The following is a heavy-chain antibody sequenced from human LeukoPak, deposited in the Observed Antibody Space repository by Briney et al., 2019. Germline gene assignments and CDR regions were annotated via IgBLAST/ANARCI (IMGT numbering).Heavy chain of an antibody. CDR1: GGSFSGYY. CDR3: AREVYGSGSHNQSDYYYYMDV. CDR2: IKQDGSEK. Sequence: ETLSLTCAVYGGSFSGYYWSWIRQPPGKGLEWVANIKQDGSEKYYVDSVKGRFTISRDNAKNSLYLQMNSLRAEDTAVYYCAREVYGSGSHNQSDYYYYMDVWGKGTTVTVSS. D-gene: IGHD3-10*01. J-gene: IGHJ6*03. V-gene: IGHV3-7*01.